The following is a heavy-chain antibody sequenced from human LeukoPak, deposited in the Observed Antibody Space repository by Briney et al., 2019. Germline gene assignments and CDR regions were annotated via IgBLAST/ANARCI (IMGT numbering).Heavy chain of an antibody. Sequence: GXSLXISCKGSGYSFTSYWIGWVRQMPGKGLEWMGIIYPGDSDTRYSPSFEGEVTISAEKSISTAYLQWSSLKASDTAMYYCARQGRWLQFGNAFDIWGQGTMVTVSS. CDR2: IYPGDSDT. V-gene: IGHV5-51*01. J-gene: IGHJ3*02. CDR1: GYSFTSYW. CDR3: ARQGRWLQFGNAFDI. D-gene: IGHD5-24*01.